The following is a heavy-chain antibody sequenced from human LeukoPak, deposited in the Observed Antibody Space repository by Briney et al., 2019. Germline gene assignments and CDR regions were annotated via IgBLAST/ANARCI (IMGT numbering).Heavy chain of an antibody. D-gene: IGHD3-22*01. Sequence: SETLSLTCSVSGPSISSYYGRWIRHPPGGGREWRGYIYYSVNTNYNPSLDSRVTISVETPKSLFSRKLSAVTAADTAVYYCARRDYGDSSGYYRGGQGTLVTVSS. CDR1: GPSISSYY. CDR2: IYYSVNT. J-gene: IGHJ4*02. CDR3: ARRDYGDSSGYYR. V-gene: IGHV4-59*01.